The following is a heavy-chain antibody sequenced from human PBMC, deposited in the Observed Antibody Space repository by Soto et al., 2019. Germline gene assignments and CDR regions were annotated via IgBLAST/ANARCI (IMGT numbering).Heavy chain of an antibody. D-gene: IGHD5-18*01. Sequence: VKVSCKASGGTFSSYAISWVRQAPGQGLEWMGGIIPIFGTASYAQKFQGRVTITADESTSTAYMELSSLRSEDTAVYYCARDGYGYNPAPFDYWGQGTLVTVSS. CDR3: ARDGYGYNPAPFDY. J-gene: IGHJ4*02. CDR1: GGTFSSYA. CDR2: IIPIFGTA. V-gene: IGHV1-69*13.